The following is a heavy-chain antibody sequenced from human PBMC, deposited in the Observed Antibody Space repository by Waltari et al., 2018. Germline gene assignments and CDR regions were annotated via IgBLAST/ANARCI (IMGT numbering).Heavy chain of an antibody. J-gene: IGHJ4*02. CDR2: IYYSGST. CDR3: ARVLIAVAGTGFDY. CDR1: GGSISSSSYY. D-gene: IGHD6-19*01. Sequence: QLQLQESGPGLVKPSETLSLTCTVSGGSISSSSYYWGWIRQPPGKGLEWIGSIYYSGSTYYNPSLKSRVTISVDTSKNQFSLKLSSVTAADTAVYYCARVLIAVAGTGFDYWGQGTLVTVSS. V-gene: IGHV4-39*07.